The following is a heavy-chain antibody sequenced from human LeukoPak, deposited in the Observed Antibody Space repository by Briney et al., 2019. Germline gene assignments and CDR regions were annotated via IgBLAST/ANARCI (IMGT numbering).Heavy chain of an antibody. V-gene: IGHV1-69*02. J-gene: IGHJ5*02. D-gene: IGHD4/OR15-4a*01. CDR1: GYTFTGYY. Sequence: SVKVSCKASGYTFTGYYMHWVRQAPGQGLEWMGRIIPILGIANYAQKFQGRVTITADKSTSTAYMELSSLRSEDTAVYYCASIAKGNWFDPWGQGTLVTVSS. CDR2: IIPILGIA. CDR3: ASIAKGNWFDP.